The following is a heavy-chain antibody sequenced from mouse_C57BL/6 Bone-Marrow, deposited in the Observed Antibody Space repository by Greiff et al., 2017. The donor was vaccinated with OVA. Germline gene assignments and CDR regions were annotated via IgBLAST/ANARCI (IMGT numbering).Heavy chain of an antibody. V-gene: IGHV10-3*01. CDR3: VRGGPYSNYVLFAY. CDR1: GFTFNTYA. D-gene: IGHD2-5*01. CDR2: IRSKSSNYAT. J-gene: IGHJ3*01. Sequence: EADGGLVQPKGSLKLSCAASGFTFNTYAMHWVRQAPGKGLEWVARIRSKSSNYATYYADSVKDRFTISRDDSQSMLYLQMNNLKTEDTAMYYCVRGGPYSNYVLFAYWGQGTLVTVSA.